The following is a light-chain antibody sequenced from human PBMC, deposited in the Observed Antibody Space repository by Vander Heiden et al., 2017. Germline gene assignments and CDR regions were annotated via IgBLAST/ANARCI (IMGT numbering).Light chain of an antibody. CDR2: GEN. CDR3: NSRDSSGNHLEV. J-gene: IGLJ3*02. Sequence: SSDLTQDPAVSVALGQTVRITCQGDSLRSYSASWFQQKPGQAPLLIIYGENNRPSGIPDRFSGSSSGNTAALTITGAQAEDEADYYCNSRDSSGNHLEVFGGGTKLTVL. CDR1: SLRSYS. V-gene: IGLV3-19*01.